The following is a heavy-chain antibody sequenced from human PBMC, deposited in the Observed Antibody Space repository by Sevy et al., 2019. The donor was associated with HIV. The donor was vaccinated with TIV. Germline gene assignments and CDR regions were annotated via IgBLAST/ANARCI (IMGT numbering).Heavy chain of an antibody. Sequence: GGSLRLSCAASGFRVSDTYMNWVRQAPGKGSEWVSVIYRGDNLYYADSVEGRFTISRDTSKNTASLQMSSLRVEDTAVYYCARGQGGYGHAYYFDFWGQGALVTVSS. J-gene: IGHJ4*02. CDR3: ARGQGGYGHAYYFDF. CDR2: IYRGDNL. CDR1: GFRVSDTY. D-gene: IGHD5-18*01. V-gene: IGHV3-53*01.